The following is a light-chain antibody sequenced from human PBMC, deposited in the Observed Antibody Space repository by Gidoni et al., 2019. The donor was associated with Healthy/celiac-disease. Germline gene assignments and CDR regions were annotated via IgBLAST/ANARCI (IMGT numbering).Light chain of an antibody. V-gene: IGLV1-47*01. J-gene: IGLJ2*01. CDR1: SANIGSNY. CDR3: AVLDDSLSGTV. CDR2: RNN. Sequence: QSVLTQPPSASGTPGQRVTISCSGSSANIGSNYVYWYQQLPGTAPKLLIYRNNQRPSGVPARFSGSKSGTSASLAISVLRSEDEADYYCAVLDDSLSGTVLGGGTTLTVL.